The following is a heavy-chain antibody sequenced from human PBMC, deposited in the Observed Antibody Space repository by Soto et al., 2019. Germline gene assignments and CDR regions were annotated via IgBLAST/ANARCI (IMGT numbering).Heavy chain of an antibody. J-gene: IGHJ4*02. CDR2: IHYSGST. V-gene: IGHV4-59*01. CDR3: ARGLTAVGSLRV. CDR1: GGSTNTYY. D-gene: IGHD6-13*01. Sequence: SETLSLTCIVSGGSTNTYYWAWIRQPPGKGLEWIANIHYSGSTNYNPSLKSRVTISLDTSQNQFSLKLNSVTAADSAVYYCARGLTAVGSLRVWGQGILVTVSS.